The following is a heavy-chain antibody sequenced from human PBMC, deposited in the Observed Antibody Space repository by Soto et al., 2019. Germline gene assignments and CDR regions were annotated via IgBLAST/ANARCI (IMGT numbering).Heavy chain of an antibody. CDR3: ARDLDYYGAGSSRVIEGHWFEP. V-gene: IGHV1-69*04. D-gene: IGHD3-10*01. CDR1: GGSFSSYT. J-gene: IGHJ5*02. Sequence: SVKVSCKASGGSFSSYTISWVRQAPGQGLEWMGRIIPILGIANYAQKFQGRVTITADKSTSTAYMELSSLRSEDTAVYYCARDLDYYGAGSSRVIEGHWFEPWGQGTRVNVSS. CDR2: IIPILGIA.